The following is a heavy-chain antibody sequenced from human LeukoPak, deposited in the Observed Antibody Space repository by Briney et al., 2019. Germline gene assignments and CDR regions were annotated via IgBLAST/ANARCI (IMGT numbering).Heavy chain of an antibody. J-gene: IGHJ6*02. CDR1: GYTFTGYY. D-gene: IGHD2-8*01. CDR2: INPNSGGT. CDR3: ARDLTDRGYCTNGVCYTLFGMDV. V-gene: IGHV1-2*02. Sequence: ASVKVSCKASGYTFTGYYMHWVRQAPGQGLERMGWINPNSGGTNYAQKFQGRVTMTRDTSISTAYMELSRLRSDDTAVYYCARDLTDRGYCTNGVCYTLFGMDVWGQGTTVTVSS.